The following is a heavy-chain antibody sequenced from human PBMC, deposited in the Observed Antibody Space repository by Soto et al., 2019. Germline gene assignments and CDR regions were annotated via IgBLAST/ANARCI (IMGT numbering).Heavy chain of an antibody. CDR2: ITGAGDGT. CDR3: ARAHKMRQVSLNVFDL. D-gene: IGHD3-16*02. CDR1: GFTIENSV. Sequence: EVQLVESGGGLVQPGGSLRLSCVASGFTIENSVMDWVRHTPGKGLMWVSRITGAGDGTLYADSVQGRFTISRDNSKNTAYLHMTGLRVEETAVYNGARAHKMRQVSLNVFDLWGQGTTVTVSS. V-gene: IGHV3-74*01. J-gene: IGHJ3*01.